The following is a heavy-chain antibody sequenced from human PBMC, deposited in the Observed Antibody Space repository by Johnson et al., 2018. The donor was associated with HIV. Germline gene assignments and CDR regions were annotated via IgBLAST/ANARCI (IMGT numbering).Heavy chain of an antibody. Sequence: QVQLVESGGGVVQPGRSLRLSCAASGFTFSSYGMLWVRQAPGKGLEWVAVISYDGNNKYYADSVKGRFTISRDNSKNTLYLQMNSLRAEDTAVYYCARDRVWFGELYAFDIWGQGTMVTVSS. J-gene: IGHJ3*02. CDR2: ISYDGNNK. D-gene: IGHD3-10*01. V-gene: IGHV3-30*03. CDR1: GFTFSSYG. CDR3: ARDRVWFGELYAFDI.